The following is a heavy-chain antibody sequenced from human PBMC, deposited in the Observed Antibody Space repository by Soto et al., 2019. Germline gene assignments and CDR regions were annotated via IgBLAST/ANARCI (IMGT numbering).Heavy chain of an antibody. Sequence: QVQLVQSGAEVKKPGSSVKVSCKASGGTFSSYAISWVRQAPGQGLEWMGGIIPIFGTANYAQKFQGRVTITADESTSTAYMELSSLRSEDTAVYYCARMLGYCSSNSCYRTFTFDYWGQGTLVTVSS. CDR3: ARMLGYCSSNSCYRTFTFDY. D-gene: IGHD2-2*01. V-gene: IGHV1-69*01. CDR2: IIPIFGTA. J-gene: IGHJ4*02. CDR1: GGTFSSYA.